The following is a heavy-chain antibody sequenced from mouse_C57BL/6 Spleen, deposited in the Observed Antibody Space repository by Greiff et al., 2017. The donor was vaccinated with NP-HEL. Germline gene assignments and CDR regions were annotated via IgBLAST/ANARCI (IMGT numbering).Heavy chain of an antibody. CDR1: GFTFSDYG. CDR3: ARLDTTVVAFDY. Sequence: EVQLQESGGGLVKPGGSLKLSCAASGFTFSDYGMHWVRQAPEKGLEWVAYISSGSSTIYYADTVKGRFTISRDNAKNTLFLQMTSLRSEDTAMYYCARLDTTVVAFDYWGQGTTLTVSS. V-gene: IGHV5-17*01. CDR2: ISSGSSTI. J-gene: IGHJ2*01. D-gene: IGHD1-1*01.